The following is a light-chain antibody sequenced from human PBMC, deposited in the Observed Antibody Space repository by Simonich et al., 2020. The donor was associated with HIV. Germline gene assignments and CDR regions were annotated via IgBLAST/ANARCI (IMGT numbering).Light chain of an antibody. J-gene: IGKJ1*01. CDR3: QQSYTTPRA. CDR1: QGISSY. CDR2: AAS. V-gene: IGKV1-9*01. Sequence: IQLTQSPSFLSASVGDTVTITCRASQGISSYLAWYQQKPGKAPKLLIYAASTLQSGVPSRFSGSGSGTEFTLTISSLQPEDVATYYCQQSYTTPRAFGQGTKVEIK.